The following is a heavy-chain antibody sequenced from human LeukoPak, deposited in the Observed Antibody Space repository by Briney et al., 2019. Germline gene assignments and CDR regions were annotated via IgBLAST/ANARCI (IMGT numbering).Heavy chain of an antibody. D-gene: IGHD2-8*02. J-gene: IGHJ4*02. CDR1: GSTFSSYA. Sequence: GGSLRLSCAASGSTFSSYALSWIRQAPGKGLEWVSGIGGGGGSTYYADSVKGRFLISRDNSKNTLYLQMNGLRAEDTAIYYCAKRWWPTPADYFFDYWGQGTLVTVSS. CDR2: IGGGGGST. V-gene: IGHV3-23*01. CDR3: AKRWWPTPADYFFDY.